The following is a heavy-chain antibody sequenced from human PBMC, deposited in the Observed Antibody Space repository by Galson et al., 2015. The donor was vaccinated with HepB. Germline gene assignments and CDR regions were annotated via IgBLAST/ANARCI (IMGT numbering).Heavy chain of an antibody. CDR2: IYTGGST. D-gene: IGHD4-17*01. V-gene: IGHV3-53*01. CDR3: TIYGDYRY. Sequence: SLRLSCAASGFTVSSNYMSWVRQAPGKGLEWVSVIYTGGSTYYADSVKGRFTISRDNFKNTLYLQMNSLRAEDTAVYYCTIYGDYRYWGQGTLVTVSS. J-gene: IGHJ4*02. CDR1: GFTVSSNY.